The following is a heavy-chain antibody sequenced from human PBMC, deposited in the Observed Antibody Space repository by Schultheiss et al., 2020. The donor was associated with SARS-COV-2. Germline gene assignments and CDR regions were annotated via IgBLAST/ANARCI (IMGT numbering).Heavy chain of an antibody. V-gene: IGHV4-34*01. Sequence: SETLSLTCAVYGGSFSGYYWSWIRQPPGKGLEWIGEINHSGSTNYNPSLKSRVTISVDTSKNQFSLKLSSVTAADTAVYYCARKPDIVVVVAAYNWFDPWGQGTLVTVSS. J-gene: IGHJ5*02. D-gene: IGHD2-15*01. CDR3: ARKPDIVVVVAAYNWFDP. CDR1: GGSFSGYY. CDR2: INHSGST.